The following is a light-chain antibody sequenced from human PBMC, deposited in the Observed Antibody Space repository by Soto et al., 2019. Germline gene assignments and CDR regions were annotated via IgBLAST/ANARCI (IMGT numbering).Light chain of an antibody. V-gene: IGKV3-11*01. Sequence: EIVLTQSPATLSLSPGERATLSCRASQSVSSYLAWYQQKPGQAPRLLIYDASNRATGIPARFSGSGSGTDFTLTISGLEPEDFATYYCQHYNSYSEAFGQGTKVELK. J-gene: IGKJ1*01. CDR3: QHYNSYSEA. CDR2: DAS. CDR1: QSVSSY.